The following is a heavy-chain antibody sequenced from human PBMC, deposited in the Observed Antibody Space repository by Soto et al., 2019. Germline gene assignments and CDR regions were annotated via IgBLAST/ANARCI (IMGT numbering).Heavy chain of an antibody. V-gene: IGHV3-23*01. CDR3: AKGFAIAAAGTVYYYYGTDV. D-gene: IGHD6-13*01. J-gene: IGHJ6*02. Sequence: VQLLESGGGLVQPGGSLRLSCAASGFTFSSYAMSWVRQAPGKGLEWVSAISGSGGSTYYADSVKGRFTISRDNSKNTLYLQMNSLRAEDTAVYYCAKGFAIAAAGTVYYYYGTDVWGQGTTVTVSS. CDR2: ISGSGGST. CDR1: GFTFSSYA.